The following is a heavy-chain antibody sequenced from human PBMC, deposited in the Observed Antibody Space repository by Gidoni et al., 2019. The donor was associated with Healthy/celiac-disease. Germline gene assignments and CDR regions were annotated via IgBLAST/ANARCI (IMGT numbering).Heavy chain of an antibody. Sequence: YWMSWVRQAPGKGLEWVANIKQDGREKYYVDSVKSRFTISRDNAKNSLYLQMNSLRAEDTAVYYCARDPWDYGDYVFDYWGQGTLVTVSS. CDR1: YW. V-gene: IGHV3-7*05. CDR3: ARDPWDYGDYVFDY. CDR2: IKQDGREK. J-gene: IGHJ4*02. D-gene: IGHD4-17*01.